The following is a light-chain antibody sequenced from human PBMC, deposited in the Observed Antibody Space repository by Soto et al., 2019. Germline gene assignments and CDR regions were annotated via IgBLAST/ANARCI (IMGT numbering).Light chain of an antibody. CDR2: GAS. CDR3: QEYNNWTFT. Sequence: EIVMTQSPATLSVSPGERATLSCRASQSVSSNLAWYQQKPGQAPRLLIYGASTRATGIPARFSGSGSGTEFTLTISSLQSEDFAVYYCQEYNNWTFTFGPGTKGDIK. J-gene: IGKJ3*01. CDR1: QSVSSN. V-gene: IGKV3D-15*01.